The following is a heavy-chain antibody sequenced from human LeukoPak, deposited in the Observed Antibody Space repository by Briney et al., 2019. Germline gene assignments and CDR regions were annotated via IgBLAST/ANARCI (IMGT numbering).Heavy chain of an antibody. CDR3: TRPPPLWFGDVDV. CDR2: ISPSGGGT. CDR1: GFTFSSYG. J-gene: IGHJ6*04. D-gene: IGHD3-10*01. Sequence: GGSLRLSCAASGFTFSSYGMNWVRQAPGKGLEWISGISPSGGGTYYADFVKGRFTISRDDSKNTLYLQMNSLRGDDTAVYYCTRPPPLWFGDVDVWGKGTTVTISS. V-gene: IGHV3-23*01.